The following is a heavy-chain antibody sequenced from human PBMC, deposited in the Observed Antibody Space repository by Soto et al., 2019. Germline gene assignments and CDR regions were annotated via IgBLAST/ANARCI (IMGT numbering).Heavy chain of an antibody. V-gene: IGHV3-49*03. CDR3: SRARGYCYGSSCYAGVNRFDP. J-gene: IGHJ5*02. D-gene: IGHD2-2*01. Sequence: GGSLRLSCTASGFTFGEYPMSWLRQAPGKGLEWVGFIRSIAYGGTTEYAASVKGRFTISIDDSKNIAYMQMNSLKTEDTALYYCSRARGYCYGSSCYAGVNRFDPWGQGTLVTVSS. CDR2: IRSIAYGGTT. CDR1: GFTFGEYP.